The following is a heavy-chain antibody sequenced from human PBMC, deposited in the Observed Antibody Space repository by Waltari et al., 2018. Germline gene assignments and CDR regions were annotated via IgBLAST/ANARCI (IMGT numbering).Heavy chain of an antibody. Sequence: QVQLVQSGVEVKKPGASVRVSCKASGYTLTVYYLHWIRQAPGQGPEWMGWINPNNGATKYAQKFQGRVTMTRDTSINTAYLEVTSDDTAVYYCARDRWGESHGYGYWGRGTLVTVSS. V-gene: IGHV1-2*02. CDR3: ARDRWGESHGYGY. D-gene: IGHD7-27*01. CDR1: GYTLTVYY. J-gene: IGHJ4*02. CDR2: INPNNGAT.